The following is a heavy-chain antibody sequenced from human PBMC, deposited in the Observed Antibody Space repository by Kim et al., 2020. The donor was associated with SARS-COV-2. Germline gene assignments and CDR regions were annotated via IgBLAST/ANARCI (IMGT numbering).Heavy chain of an antibody. V-gene: IGHV3-48*02. J-gene: IGHJ3*02. CDR3: ARDRGFGELLDRISAFDI. CDR1: GFTFSSYS. Sequence: GGSLRLSCAASGFTFSSYSMNWVRQAPGKGLEWVSYVSSSSSTIYYADSVKGRFTISRDNAKNSLYLQMNSLRDEDTAVYYCARDRGFGELLDRISAFDIWGQGTMVTVSS. D-gene: IGHD3-10*01. CDR2: VSSSSSTI.